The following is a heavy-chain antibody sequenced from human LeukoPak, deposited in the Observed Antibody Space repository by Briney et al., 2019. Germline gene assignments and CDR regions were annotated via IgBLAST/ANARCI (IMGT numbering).Heavy chain of an antibody. CDR1: GYSISSGYY. CDR2: IYHSGST. CDR3: ARGGYSYGRKLDY. D-gene: IGHD5-18*01. V-gene: IGHV4-38-2*02. J-gene: IGHJ4*02. Sequence: SETLSLTCTVSGYSISSGYYWGWIRQPPGKGLEWIGSIYHSGSTYYNPSLKSRVTISVDTSKNQFSLKLSSVTAADTAVYYCARGGYSYGRKLDYWGQGTLVTVSS.